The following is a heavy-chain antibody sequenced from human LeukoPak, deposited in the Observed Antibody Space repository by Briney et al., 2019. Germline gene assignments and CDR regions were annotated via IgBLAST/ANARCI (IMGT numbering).Heavy chain of an antibody. CDR1: GFTFSSYA. CDR2: ISGSGGST. V-gene: IGHV3-23*01. CDR3: ARVSYDSRGYYLGAFDV. J-gene: IGHJ3*01. D-gene: IGHD3-22*01. Sequence: PGGSLRLSCAASGFTFSSYAMSWVRQAPGKGLEWVSAISGSGGSTHYADSVKGRFTISRDNSKITLYLQMNSLRAEDTAIYYCARVSYDSRGYYLGAFDVWGQGTMVTVSS.